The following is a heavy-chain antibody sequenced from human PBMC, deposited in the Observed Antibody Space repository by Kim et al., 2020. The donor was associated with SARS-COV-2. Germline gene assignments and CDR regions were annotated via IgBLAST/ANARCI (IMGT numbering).Heavy chain of an antibody. Sequence: SETLSLTCTVSGGSVSSAGYYWSWIRQPPGTGLEWIAYIYYNENVNYNPSLRSRATISVDTSKNQFSLKFSSVSAADTAMYYCARAPGGVRFDSWGQGTL. CDR2: IYYNENV. CDR1: GGSVSSAGYY. CDR3: ARAPGGVRFDS. D-gene: IGHD3-16*01. V-gene: IGHV4-61*08. J-gene: IGHJ5*01.